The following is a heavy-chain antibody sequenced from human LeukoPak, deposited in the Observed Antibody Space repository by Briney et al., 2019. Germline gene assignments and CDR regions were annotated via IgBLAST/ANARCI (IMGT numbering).Heavy chain of an antibody. D-gene: IGHD2-15*01. J-gene: IGHJ4*02. CDR1: GFTFSSYA. Sequence: GGSLRLSCAASGFTFSSYAMHWVRQAPGKGLECVADISYDGSNKYYTYSVKRRFTISRDNSKNTLYLQMNSLRAEDTAVYYCARGGHIVVVVAATLGGFDYWGQGTLVTVSS. V-gene: IGHV3-30*04. CDR3: ARGGHIVVVVAATLGGFDY. CDR2: ISYDGSNK.